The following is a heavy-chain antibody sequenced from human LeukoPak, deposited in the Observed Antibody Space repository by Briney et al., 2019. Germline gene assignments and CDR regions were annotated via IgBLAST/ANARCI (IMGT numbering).Heavy chain of an antibody. V-gene: IGHV4-59*08. Sequence: SETLSLTCTVSGGFISSYYWSWIRQPPGKGLEWIGYIYYSGSTNYNPSLKSRVTISVDTSKNQFSLKLSSVTAADTAVYYCARHAYKNYYDSSGYYSYFDYWGQGTLVTVSS. D-gene: IGHD3-22*01. J-gene: IGHJ4*02. CDR3: ARHAYKNYYDSSGYYSYFDY. CDR1: GGFISSYY. CDR2: IYYSGST.